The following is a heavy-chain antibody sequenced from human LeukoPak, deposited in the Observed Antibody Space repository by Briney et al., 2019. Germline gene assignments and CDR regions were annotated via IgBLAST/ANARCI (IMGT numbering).Heavy chain of an antibody. CDR3: ARDTGWYFDL. CDR1: GFTFSGYW. J-gene: IGHJ2*01. V-gene: IGHV3-74*01. Sequence: GGSLRLSCAASGFTFSGYWMHWVRQVPGKGLVWVSCITGDGSSTTYADSVKGRFTISRDNAKNTVFLQMISLRAEDTAVYYCARDTGWYFDLWGRGTLVTVSS. D-gene: IGHD4-17*01. CDR2: ITGDGSST.